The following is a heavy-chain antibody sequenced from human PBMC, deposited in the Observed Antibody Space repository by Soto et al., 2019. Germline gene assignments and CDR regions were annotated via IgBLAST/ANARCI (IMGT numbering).Heavy chain of an antibody. CDR3: ASALTYYYGSGSYIPNYYYYGMDV. V-gene: IGHV3-74*01. Sequence: GGSLRLSCAASGFTFSSYWMHWVRQAPGKGLVWVSRINSDGSSTSYADSVKGRFTISRDNAKNTLYLQMNSLRAEDTAVYYCASALTYYYGSGSYIPNYYYYGMDVWGQGTTVTVSS. D-gene: IGHD3-10*01. CDR1: GFTFSSYW. J-gene: IGHJ6*02. CDR2: INSDGSST.